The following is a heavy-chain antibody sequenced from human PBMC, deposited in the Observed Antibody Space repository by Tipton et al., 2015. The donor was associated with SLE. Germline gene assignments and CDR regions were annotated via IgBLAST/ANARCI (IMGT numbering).Heavy chain of an antibody. Sequence: PSLTCAVSGGSIRSGSWGSWVRQPPGKGLEWIGEVYHSGSTNYSPSLKSRVTISVDKSKNQFSLKLNSVTAADTAVYYCANAVAGSFDYWGQGTLVTVSS. J-gene: IGHJ4*02. CDR3: ANAVAGSFDY. D-gene: IGHD6-19*01. V-gene: IGHV4-4*02. CDR2: VYHSGST. CDR1: GGSIRSGSW.